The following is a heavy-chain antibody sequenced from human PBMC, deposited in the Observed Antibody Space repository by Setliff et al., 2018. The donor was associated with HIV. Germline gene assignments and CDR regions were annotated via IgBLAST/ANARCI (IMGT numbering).Heavy chain of an antibody. V-gene: IGHV1-8*02. D-gene: IGHD2-21*01. CDR2: MNPNSGNT. J-gene: IGHJ3*02. CDR1: GYTFSSYD. CDR3: ATSTLGWSDDAFGI. Sequence: ASVKVSCKASGYTFSSYDINWVRQATGQGLEWMGWMNPNSGNTGYAQKFQGRVTMTRNTAISTAYMELRRLKSEDTAVYYCATSTLGWSDDAFGIWGQGTMVTVSS.